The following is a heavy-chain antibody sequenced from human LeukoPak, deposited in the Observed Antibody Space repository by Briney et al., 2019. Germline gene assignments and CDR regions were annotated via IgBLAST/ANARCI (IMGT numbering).Heavy chain of an antibody. J-gene: IGHJ6*02. CDR3: ALAPATGGRSMDV. Sequence: ASVKVSCKASGYTFTSYGISWVRQAPGQGLEWMGWISAYNGNTNYAQKLQGRVTMTRDTSTSTVYMELSSLRSEDTAVYYCALAPATGGRSMDVWGQGTTVTVSS. CDR1: GYTFTSYG. V-gene: IGHV1-18*01. D-gene: IGHD1-26*01. CDR2: ISAYNGNT.